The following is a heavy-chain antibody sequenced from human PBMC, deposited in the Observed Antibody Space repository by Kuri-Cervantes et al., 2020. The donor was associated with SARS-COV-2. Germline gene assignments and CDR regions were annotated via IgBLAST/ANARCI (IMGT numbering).Heavy chain of an antibody. CDR2: ISWNSGVM. V-gene: IGHV3-9*01. J-gene: IGHJ6*02. CDR1: GFTFNDYA. Sequence: SLKISCAASGFTFNDYAMHWVRQAPGKGLEWVSGISWNSGVMVYAAAVKGRFTISRDNAKNSLYLQMDSLRVEDTALYYCAKETQKTVVVPGATYSMDVWGPGTTVTVYS. D-gene: IGHD2-2*01. CDR3: AKETQKTVVVPGATYSMDV.